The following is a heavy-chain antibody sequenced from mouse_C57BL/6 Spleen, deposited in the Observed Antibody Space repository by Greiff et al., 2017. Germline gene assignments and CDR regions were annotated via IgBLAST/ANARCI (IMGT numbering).Heavy chain of an antibody. Sequence: EVQLVESGGGLVKPGGSLKLSCAASGFTFSSYAMSWVRQTPEKRLEWVATISDGGSYTYYPDNVKGRFTISRDNAKNNLYLQMSHLKSEDTAMYYCARESSSYGFDYWCQGTTLTVSS. CDR3: ARESSSYGFDY. CDR1: GFTFSSYA. V-gene: IGHV5-4*01. D-gene: IGHD1-1*01. J-gene: IGHJ2*01. CDR2: ISDGGSYT.